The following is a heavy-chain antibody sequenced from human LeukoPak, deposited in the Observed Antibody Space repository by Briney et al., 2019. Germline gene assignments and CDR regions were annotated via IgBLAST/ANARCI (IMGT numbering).Heavy chain of an antibody. D-gene: IGHD2-8*01. V-gene: IGHV1-18*01. J-gene: IGHJ4*02. CDR1: GYTFTNYG. CDR2: ISPYNGNT. Sequence: ASVKVSXKTSGYTFTNYGISWVRQAPGQGLEWMGWISPYNGNTIYAQKLQGRVTVTTDTSTSTAYMELRSLRSDDTAVYYCTRTVLDCKNGVCYDYWGQGTLVTVSS. CDR3: TRTVLDCKNGVCYDY.